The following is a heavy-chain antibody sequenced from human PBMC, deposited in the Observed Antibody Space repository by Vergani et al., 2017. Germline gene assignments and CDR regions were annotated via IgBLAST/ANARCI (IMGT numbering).Heavy chain of an antibody. Sequence: EVQLVESGGGFVQPGGSLRLSCAASGFTFSSYWMHWVRQAPGKGLVWVSRINSDGSSTSYADSVKGRFTISRDNAKNTLYLQMNSLRAEDTAVYYCARVGVAAGRGWFDPWGQGTLVTVSS. CDR2: INSDGSST. CDR1: GFTFSSYW. J-gene: IGHJ5*02. D-gene: IGHD6-13*01. CDR3: ARVGVAAGRGWFDP. V-gene: IGHV3-74*01.